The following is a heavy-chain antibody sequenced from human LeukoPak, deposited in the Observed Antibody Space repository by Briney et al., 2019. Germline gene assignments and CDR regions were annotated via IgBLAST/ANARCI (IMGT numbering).Heavy chain of an antibody. D-gene: IGHD4/OR15-4a*01. CDR3: ARGWASMVVTFD. CDR2: ISSGSSYI. CDR1: GFTFSSYN. J-gene: IGHJ4*02. Sequence: GGSLRLSCAASGFTFSSYNMNWVRQAPGKGLEWVSPISSGSSYIYYADSVKGRFTISRDNAKNSLYLQMNSLRAEDTAVYYCARGWASMVVTFDWGQGTLVTVSS. V-gene: IGHV3-21*01.